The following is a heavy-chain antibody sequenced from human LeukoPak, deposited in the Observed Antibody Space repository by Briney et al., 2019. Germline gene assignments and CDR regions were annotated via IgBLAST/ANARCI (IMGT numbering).Heavy chain of an antibody. CDR2: ISGSGGST. D-gene: IGHD2-2*01. Sequence: GGSLRLSCAASGFTFSSYAMSWVRQAPGKGLEWVSAISGSGGSTYYADSVKGRFTISRDNSKNTLYLQMNSLRAEDTAVYYCAKDPLGYCSSTSCLWGFDYWGQGTLVTVSS. J-gene: IGHJ4*02. V-gene: IGHV3-23*01. CDR3: AKDPLGYCSSTSCLWGFDY. CDR1: GFTFSSYA.